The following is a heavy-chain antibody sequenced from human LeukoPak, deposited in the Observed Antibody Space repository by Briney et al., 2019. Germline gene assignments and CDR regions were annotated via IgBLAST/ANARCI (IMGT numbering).Heavy chain of an antibody. CDR3: AKDLGSIFADY. CDR1: GFTFSTYA. J-gene: IGHJ4*02. D-gene: IGHD3-10*01. V-gene: IGHV3-23*01. CDR2: ISGSGGGT. Sequence: PGGSLRLYCAASGFTFSTYAMSWVRQAPGKGLEWVSTISGSGGGTYYADSVKGRFIISRVNSKNTLYLQMNSLRAEDTAIYYCAKDLGSIFADYWGQGTLVTVSS.